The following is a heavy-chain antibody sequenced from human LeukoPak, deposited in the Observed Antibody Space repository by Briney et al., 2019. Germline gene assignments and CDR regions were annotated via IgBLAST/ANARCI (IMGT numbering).Heavy chain of an antibody. Sequence: GASVKVSCKASGYTFTSYGISWVRQAPGQGLEWMGRIIPILGIANYAQKFQGRVTITADKSTSTAYMELSSLRSEDTAVYYCAEIAAAGTGYWGQGTLVTVSS. CDR2: IIPILGIA. V-gene: IGHV1-69*04. CDR3: AEIAAAGTGY. J-gene: IGHJ4*02. CDR1: GYTFTSYG. D-gene: IGHD6-13*01.